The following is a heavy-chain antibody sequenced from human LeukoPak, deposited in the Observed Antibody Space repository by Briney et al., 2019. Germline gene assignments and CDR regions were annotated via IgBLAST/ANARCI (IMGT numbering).Heavy chain of an antibody. Sequence: GGYLRRSCAASGFTFCNYMMHWVRQAPGKGLVWVSRINSDGSSTTSADSVKGRFTISRDNAKNTLYLQMNSLRAEDTAVYYCAKGGATVIDYWGQGTLVTVSS. J-gene: IGHJ4*02. CDR3: AKGGATVIDY. CDR1: GFTFCNYM. V-gene: IGHV3-74*01. D-gene: IGHD4-17*01. CDR2: INSDGSST.